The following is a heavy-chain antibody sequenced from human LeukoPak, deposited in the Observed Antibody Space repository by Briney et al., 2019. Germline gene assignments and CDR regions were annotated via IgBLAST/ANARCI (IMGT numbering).Heavy chain of an antibody. V-gene: IGHV3-23*01. J-gene: IGHJ4*02. CDR1: GFTFSSYA. CDR2: ISGSGGST. D-gene: IGHD3-10*01. Sequence: PGGPLRLSCAASGFTFSSYAMSWVRQAPGKGLEWVSAISGSGGSTYYADSVKGRFTISRDNSKNTLYLQMNSLRAEDTAVYYCAKALKVRGVILPFDYWGQGTLVTVSS. CDR3: AKALKVRGVILPFDY.